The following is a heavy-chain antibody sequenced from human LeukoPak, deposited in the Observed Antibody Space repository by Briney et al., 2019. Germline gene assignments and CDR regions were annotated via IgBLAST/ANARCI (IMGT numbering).Heavy chain of an antibody. CDR3: ARLIYYITNSPFDY. D-gene: IGHD3-9*01. J-gene: IGHJ4*02. CDR1: GYSISSGYY. V-gene: IGHV4-38-2*02. CDR2: IYHSGST. Sequence: SETLSLTCTVSGYSISSGYYWGWIRQPPGKGLEWIGSIYHSGSTYYNPSLKSRVTISVDTSKNQFSLKLSSVTAADTAVYYCARLIYYITNSPFDYWGQGTLVTVSS.